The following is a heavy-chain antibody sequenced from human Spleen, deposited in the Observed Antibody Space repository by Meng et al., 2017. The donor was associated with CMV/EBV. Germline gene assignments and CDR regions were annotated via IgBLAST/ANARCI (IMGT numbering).Heavy chain of an antibody. Sequence: LSTTGVGVGWFRQPPGKALEWFALSYWNHDKRYSPSLKSRLTITKDTSRSQVVLTMTNMDPVDTAIYFCAHRRYYGSGNYFNHGEFDYWGQGTLVTVSS. V-gene: IGHV2-5*01. J-gene: IGHJ4*02. CDR3: AHRRYYGSGNYFNHGEFDY. D-gene: IGHD3-10*01. CDR1: LSTTGVG. CDR2: SYWNHDK.